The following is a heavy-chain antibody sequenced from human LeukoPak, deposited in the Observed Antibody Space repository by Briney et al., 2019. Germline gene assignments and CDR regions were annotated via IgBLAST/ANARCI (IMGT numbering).Heavy chain of an antibody. CDR3: AKGVAAASMADAFDI. CDR1: GFTFSSYA. CDR2: ISYDGSNK. D-gene: IGHD6-13*01. V-gene: IGHV3-30*04. J-gene: IGHJ3*02. Sequence: GGSLRLSCAASGFTFSSYAMHWVRQAPGKGLEWVAVISYDGSNKYYADSVKGRFTISRDNSKNTLYLQMNSLRAEDTAVYYCAKGVAAASMADAFDIWGQGTMVTVSS.